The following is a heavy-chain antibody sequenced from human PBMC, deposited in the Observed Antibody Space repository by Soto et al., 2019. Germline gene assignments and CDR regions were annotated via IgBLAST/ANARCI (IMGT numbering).Heavy chain of an antibody. Sequence: GGSLRLSCEASGFNFSSYGIHWVRQAPGKGLEWVSVIYSDGSTYYADSVKGRFTISRDNSKNTLYLQMNSLRAEDTAVYYCASEYSSSSWSYYYYGMDVWGQGTTVTVSS. CDR2: IYSDGST. J-gene: IGHJ6*02. D-gene: IGHD6-6*01. CDR3: ASEYSSSSWSYYYYGMDV. V-gene: IGHV3-NL1*01. CDR1: GFNFSSYG.